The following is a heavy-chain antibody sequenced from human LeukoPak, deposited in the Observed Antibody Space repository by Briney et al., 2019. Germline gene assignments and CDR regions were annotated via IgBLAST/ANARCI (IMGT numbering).Heavy chain of an antibody. J-gene: IGHJ6*02. CDR2: IYYSGST. Sequence: NPSETLSLTCTVSGGSISSYYWSWIRQPPGTGLEWIGYIYYSGSTNYNPSLKSRVTISVDTSKNQFSLKLSSVTAADTAVYYCAREGRQAGMDVWGQGTTVTVSS. CDR1: GGSISSYY. V-gene: IGHV4-59*01. CDR3: AREGRQAGMDV.